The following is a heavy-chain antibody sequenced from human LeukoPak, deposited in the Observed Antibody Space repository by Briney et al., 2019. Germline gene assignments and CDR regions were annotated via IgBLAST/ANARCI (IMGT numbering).Heavy chain of an antibody. V-gene: IGHV4-4*02. J-gene: IGHJ6*03. D-gene: IGHD1-26*01. CDR3: ARVAGANRDYYYYYMDV. Sequence: MPSETLSLTCAVSGGSISGYNWWNWVREPPGKGLEWIGEIHHSGSTNYNPSLKSRVTISLDKPKNQFSLKLNSVTAADTAVYYCARVAGANRDYYYYYMDVWGKGTTVTVSS. CDR1: GGSISGYNW. CDR2: IHHSGST.